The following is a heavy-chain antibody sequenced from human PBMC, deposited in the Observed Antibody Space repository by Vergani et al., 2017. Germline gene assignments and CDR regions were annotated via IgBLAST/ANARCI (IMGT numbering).Heavy chain of an antibody. CDR1: GFTFSNYG. Sequence: QVQLVASGGGVVQPGGSLRLSCGASGFTFSNYGMHWVRQAPGKGLEWVTFIRYDGSNTYYADSVKGRFTISRDNSKNTLFLQMNSLRPEDTAVYYCVRGQAGYQVLNAVNCDHCGQGTQVTVSS. J-gene: IGHJ4*02. CDR2: IRYDGSNT. V-gene: IGHV3-30*02. CDR3: VRGQAGYQVLNAVNCDH. D-gene: IGHD2-2*01.